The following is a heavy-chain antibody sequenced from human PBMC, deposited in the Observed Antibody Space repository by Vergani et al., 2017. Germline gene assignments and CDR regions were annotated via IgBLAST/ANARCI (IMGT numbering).Heavy chain of an antibody. V-gene: IGHV4-59*01. CDR3: ARTIGHCSNSNCYKLAY. J-gene: IGHJ4*02. CDR2: IYSSGST. D-gene: IGHD2-2*02. CDR1: GGSLINYY. Sequence: QVQLQESGPGLVKPSETLSLTCTVSGGSLINYYWSWVRQPPGKGLEWIGYIYSSGSTTYSPSLKRRLTMSVDPSKNQFSLKLRSVTLADTAVYYCARTIGHCSNSNCYKLAYWGQGTLVTVSS.